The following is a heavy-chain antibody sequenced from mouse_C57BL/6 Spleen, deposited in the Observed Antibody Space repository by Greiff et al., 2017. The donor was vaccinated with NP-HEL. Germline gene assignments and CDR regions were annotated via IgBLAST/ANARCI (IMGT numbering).Heavy chain of an antibody. V-gene: IGHV1-55*01. CDR1: GYTFTSYG. J-gene: IGHJ2*01. CDR2: IYPGSGST. CDR3: ARKESGGAVDY. D-gene: IGHD1-3*01. Sequence: QVQLQQPGAELVKPGASVKLSCKASGYTFTSYGITWVKQRPGQGLEWIGDIYPGSGSTNYNEKFKGKATLTVDTSSSTAYMQLSSLTSEDSAVYYCARKESGGAVDYWGQGTTLTVSS.